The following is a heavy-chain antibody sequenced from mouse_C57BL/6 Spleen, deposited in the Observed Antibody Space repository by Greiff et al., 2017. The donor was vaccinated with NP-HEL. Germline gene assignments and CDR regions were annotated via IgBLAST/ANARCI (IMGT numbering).Heavy chain of an antibody. CDR2: INPSNGGT. CDR3: ARPDYYGSSYAWFAY. D-gene: IGHD1-1*01. Sequence: QVQLQQPGTELVKPGASVKLSCKASGYTFTSYWMHWVKQRPGQGLEWIGNINPSNGGTNYNEKFKSKATLTVDKSSSTAYMPLSSLTSEDSAVYYCARPDYYGSSYAWFAYWGQGTLVTVSA. V-gene: IGHV1-53*01. J-gene: IGHJ3*01. CDR1: GYTFTSYW.